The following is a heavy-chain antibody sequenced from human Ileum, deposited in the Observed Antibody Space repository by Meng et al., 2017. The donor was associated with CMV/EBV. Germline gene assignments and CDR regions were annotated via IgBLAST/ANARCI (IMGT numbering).Heavy chain of an antibody. CDR1: GFTVSSNY. D-gene: IGHD3-3*01. J-gene: IGHJ4*02. CDR2: IYSDGTT. V-gene: IGHV3-53*01. Sequence: GGSLRLSCVASGFTVSSNYMSWVRQAPGKGLEWVSIIYSDGTTYYADSVKGRFTISRDKSKNTLDLQMNSLRAEDTALYYCAIWDFWSGYYTDYWGQGTLVTVSS. CDR3: AIWDFWSGYYTDY.